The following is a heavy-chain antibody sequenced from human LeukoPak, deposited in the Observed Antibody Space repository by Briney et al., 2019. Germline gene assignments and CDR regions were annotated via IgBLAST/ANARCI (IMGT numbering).Heavy chain of an antibody. CDR3: AKDPKGDYVGAFDT. V-gene: IGHV3-23*01. D-gene: IGHD4-17*01. Sequence: GESLRLSCAVSGFSITTYAMSWVRQSPGKGLEWVSCICITSEYIHYADSVKGRFTISRDNSKNTVYLEMSSLRAEDAAVYYCAKDPKGDYVGAFDTWGQGTMVIVSS. J-gene: IGHJ3*02. CDR2: ICITSEYI. CDR1: GFSITTYA.